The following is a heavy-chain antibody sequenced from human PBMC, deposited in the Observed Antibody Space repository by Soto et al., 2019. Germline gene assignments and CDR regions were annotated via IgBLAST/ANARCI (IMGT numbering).Heavy chain of an antibody. Sequence: PSETLYLTCTVSSGSISSSSYYWGWIRQPPGKGLEWIGSIYYSGSTYYNPSLKSRVTISVDTSKNQFSLKLSSVTAADTAVYYCARINDILTGYIPFEGYGMDVWGQGTTVTVSS. CDR2: IYYSGST. V-gene: IGHV4-39*01. J-gene: IGHJ6*02. CDR1: SGSISSSSYY. CDR3: ARINDILTGYIPFEGYGMDV. D-gene: IGHD3-9*01.